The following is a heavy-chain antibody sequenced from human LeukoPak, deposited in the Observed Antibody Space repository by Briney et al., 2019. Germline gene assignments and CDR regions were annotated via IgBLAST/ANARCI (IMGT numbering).Heavy chain of an antibody. Sequence: GGSLRLSCAASRFTFSSYGMHWVRQPPGMGLEWVAFIRYDGSNKYYEDSVKGRFTISRDNSKNTLYLQMNSLRPEDTAVYYCATGRAAVTDSKGYWGQGTLVTVSS. CDR2: IRYDGSNK. CDR1: RFTFSSYG. V-gene: IGHV3-30*02. J-gene: IGHJ4*02. CDR3: ATGRAAVTDSKGY. D-gene: IGHD4-17*01.